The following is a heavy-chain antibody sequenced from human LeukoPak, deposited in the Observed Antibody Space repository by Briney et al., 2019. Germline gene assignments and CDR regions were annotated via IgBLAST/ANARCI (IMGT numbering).Heavy chain of an antibody. CDR3: ASMEVLRFQNGMDV. D-gene: IGHD3-3*01. CDR2: IYYSGST. V-gene: IGHV4-59*01. CDR1: GGSISSYY. Sequence: PSETLSLTCTVSGGSISSYYWGWIRQPPGKGLEWIGYIYYSGSTNYNPSLKSRVTISVDTSKNQFSLKLSSVTAADTAVYYCASMEVLRFQNGMDVWGQGTTVTVSS. J-gene: IGHJ6*02.